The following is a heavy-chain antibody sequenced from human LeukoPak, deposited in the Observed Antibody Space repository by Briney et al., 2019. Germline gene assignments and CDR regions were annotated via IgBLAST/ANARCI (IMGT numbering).Heavy chain of an antibody. CDR1: GFTFSTEA. CDR2: ISDSSRTT. Sequence: GGSLRLSCEVSGFTFSTEAMTWVRQAPGKGLEWVSSISDSSRTTCYADSVQGRFTISRDNSRNTVYLQMNSLRVEDTAFYYCAKKLGFIPQFDYWSQGTLVAVSS. J-gene: IGHJ4*02. D-gene: IGHD6-13*01. CDR3: AKKLGFIPQFDY. V-gene: IGHV3-23*01.